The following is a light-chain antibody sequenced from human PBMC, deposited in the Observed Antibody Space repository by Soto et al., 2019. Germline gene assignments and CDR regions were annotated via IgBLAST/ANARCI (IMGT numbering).Light chain of an antibody. J-gene: IGKJ3*01. Sequence: EIVMTQSPATLSVSPGERATLSCRASQSVSNDLAWYQQKPGQAPRLLIYGASTRATGIPVRFSGSGSGTEFALTISILQSEDVAVYYCQHYYHWPSFTFGAGTKVDIK. CDR3: QHYYHWPSFT. CDR1: QSVSND. V-gene: IGKV3-15*01. CDR2: GAS.